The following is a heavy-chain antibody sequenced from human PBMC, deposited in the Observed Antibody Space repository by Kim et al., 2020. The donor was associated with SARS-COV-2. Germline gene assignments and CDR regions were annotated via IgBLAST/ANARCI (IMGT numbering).Heavy chain of an antibody. Sequence: GGSLRLSCAASGFTFGTYWMTWVRQTPGKGLEWVANIQQDGSETHYVDSVKGRFTISRDNAKNSLYLQMNSLRTEDTAVYYCLRGGWYFGCWGQGTLVT. CDR2: IQQDGSET. D-gene: IGHD3-10*01. V-gene: IGHV3-7*01. CDR1: GFTFGTYW. CDR3: LRGGWYFGC. J-gene: IGHJ4*02.